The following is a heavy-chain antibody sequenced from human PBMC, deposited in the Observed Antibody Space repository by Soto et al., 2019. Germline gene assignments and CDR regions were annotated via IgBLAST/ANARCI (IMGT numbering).Heavy chain of an antibody. CDR1: SGSITRGDNY. D-gene: IGHD3-3*01. Sequence: QVLLQESGPRLVKPSQTLSLTCTVSSGSITRGDNYWSWIRQHPGKGLEWIWNIYYGGSAYYSPSLQGRLTISLDTSTNQFSLNLSSVTAADTAVYYCARGWSGGLNDALDIWGQGSMVAVSS. CDR2: IYYGGSA. J-gene: IGHJ3*02. V-gene: IGHV4-31*03. CDR3: ARGWSGGLNDALDI.